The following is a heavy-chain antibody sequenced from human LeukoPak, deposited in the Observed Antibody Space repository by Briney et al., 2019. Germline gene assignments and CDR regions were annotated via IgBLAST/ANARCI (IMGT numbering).Heavy chain of an antibody. J-gene: IGHJ4*02. CDR3: ASHFWNFYRIDY. V-gene: IGHV3-21*01. CDR1: GFSFSTYT. D-gene: IGHD3-3*02. CDR2: ISGSGSYI. Sequence: GESLRLSCAASGFSFSTYTMNWARQAPGKGREWVSFISGSGSYIYYSDSVKGRFTISRDNAKNSLSLQMNSLRAEDTAIYYCASHFWNFYRIDYWGQGILVTVSS.